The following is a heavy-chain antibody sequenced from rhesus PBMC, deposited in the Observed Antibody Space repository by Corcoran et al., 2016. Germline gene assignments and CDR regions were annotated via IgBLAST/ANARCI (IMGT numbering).Heavy chain of an antibody. CDR1: GGSISGYN. CDR3: AQNWNPHY. D-gene: IGHD1-26*01. CDR2: IDGNSAST. V-gene: IGHV4-73*01. J-gene: IGHJ4*01. Sequence: QVKLQQWGEGLVKPSETLSLPCAVYGGSISGYNWRWIRQPPGKGLEWIGIIDGNSASTTYNASLKNRVTISKDTSKNQFSLKLRSVTAADTAVYYCAQNWNPHYWGQGVLVTVSS.